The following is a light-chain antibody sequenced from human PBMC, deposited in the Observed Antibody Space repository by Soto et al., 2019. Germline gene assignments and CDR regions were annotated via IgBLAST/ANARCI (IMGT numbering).Light chain of an antibody. CDR1: QSIISY. J-gene: IGKJ5*01. V-gene: IGKV1-39*01. CDR2: AAS. CDR3: QQLHDYPIT. Sequence: DIQMTQSPSSLSASVGERVTITCRASQSIISYLNWYQQKPGKAPKLLIYAASSLQSGVPSRFSGSGSGTDFTLTISSLQPEDFATYYCQQLHDYPITFGQGTRLEIK.